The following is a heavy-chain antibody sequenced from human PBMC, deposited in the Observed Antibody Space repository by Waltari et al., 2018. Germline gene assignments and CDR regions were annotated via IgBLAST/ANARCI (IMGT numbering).Heavy chain of an antibody. J-gene: IGHJ3*02. CDR1: GGSISSHY. CDR2: IYYSGST. Sequence: QVQLQESGPGLVKPSETLSLTCTVSGGSISSHYWSWIRQPPGKGLEWIGYIYYSGSTNYNPSLTSRVTISVDTSKNQFSLKLSSVTAADTAVYYCARAAAGMGAFDIWGQGTMVTVSS. CDR3: ARAAAGMGAFDI. V-gene: IGHV4-59*11. D-gene: IGHD6-13*01.